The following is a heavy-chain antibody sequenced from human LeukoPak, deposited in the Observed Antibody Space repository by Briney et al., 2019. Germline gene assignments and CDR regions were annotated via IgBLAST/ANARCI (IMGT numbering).Heavy chain of an antibody. V-gene: IGHV1-3*01. J-gene: IGHJ4*02. CDR2: INAGNGKT. CDR3: AKARWTSTATTYYLDY. D-gene: IGHD4-17*01. CDR1: GYTFTGYA. Sequence: ASVKVSCKASGYTFTGYAVQWVRQAPGQRLEWMGWINAGNGKTKYSQKFQGRVTITRDTSASTACMELSSLRSEDTAVYYCAKARWTSTATTYYLDYWGQGTVVTVSS.